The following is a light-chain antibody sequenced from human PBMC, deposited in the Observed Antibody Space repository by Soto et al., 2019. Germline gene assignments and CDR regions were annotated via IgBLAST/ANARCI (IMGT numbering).Light chain of an antibody. CDR1: SSDVGGYDY. Sequence: QSALTQPPSASGSPGQSVTISCTGTSSDVGGYDYVSWYQQHPGKAPKLMIYEVTIRPSGVSDRFSGSKSGNTASLTVSGLQAEDEADYYCCAYTGGNPSYVFGPGTKVTVL. CDR3: CAYTGGNPSYV. CDR2: EVT. V-gene: IGLV2-8*01. J-gene: IGLJ1*01.